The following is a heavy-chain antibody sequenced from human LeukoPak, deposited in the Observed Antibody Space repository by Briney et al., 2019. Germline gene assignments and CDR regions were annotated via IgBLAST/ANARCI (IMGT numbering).Heavy chain of an antibody. V-gene: IGHV4-34*10. J-gene: IGHJ5*02. D-gene: IGHD3-3*01. CDR2: VSLGGKT. CDR1: DGSSRTSY. CDR3: AKVKGDFWSGNRKWFDP. Sequence: PSETLSLTCDVYDGSSRTSYWTWIRQSPGEGLEWIGEVSLGGKTNPNPSLRSRITMSLDSQFSLRLTSLTAADTAIYYCAKVKGDFWSGNRKWFDPWGQGTLVTVSS.